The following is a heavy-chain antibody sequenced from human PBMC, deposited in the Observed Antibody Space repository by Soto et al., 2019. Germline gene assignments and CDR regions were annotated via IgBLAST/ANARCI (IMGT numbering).Heavy chain of an antibody. CDR1: GGTFSSYA. CDR2: IIPIFGTA. J-gene: IGHJ4*02. CDR3: ASSVGGGNSASDYYDY. V-gene: IGHV1-69*01. D-gene: IGHD4-4*01. Sequence: QVQLVQSGAEVKKPGSSVKVSCKASGGTFSSYAISWVRQAPGQGLEWMGGIIPIFGTANYAQKFKGRVTITADESTSTAYMELSSLRSEDTAVYYCASSVGGGNSASDYYDYWGQGTLVTVSS.